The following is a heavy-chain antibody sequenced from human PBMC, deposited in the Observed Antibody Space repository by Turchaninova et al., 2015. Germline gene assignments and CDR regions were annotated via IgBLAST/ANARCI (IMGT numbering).Heavy chain of an antibody. Sequence: GLVKPSGTLSLTCAVSGDSITRSHWWSWVRHPPGKGLEWIGEISHSGTTNYNPSLKSRVTISIDKSKNQFSLNMISVTAAETSFYYFAKNRLSDCYTGWFDPWGQGTLVTVSS. CDR3: AKNRLSDCYTGWFDP. V-gene: IGHV4-4*02. D-gene: IGHD6-19*01. J-gene: IGHJ5*02. CDR1: GDSITRSHW. CDR2: ISHSGTT.